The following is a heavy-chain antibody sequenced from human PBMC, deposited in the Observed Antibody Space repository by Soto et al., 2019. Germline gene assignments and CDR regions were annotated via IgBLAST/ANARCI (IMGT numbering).Heavy chain of an antibody. CDR1: GFTFSSYG. CDR2: IWYDGSNK. D-gene: IGHD6-13*01. J-gene: IGHJ5*02. V-gene: IGHV3-33*01. CDR3: ARDYHSSSWYRFDP. Sequence: QVQLVESGGGVVQPGRSLRLSCAASGFTFSSYGMHWVRQAPGKGLEWVSVIWYDGSNKYYADSVKGRFTISRDNSKNTLYLQMNSLRAEDTAVYYCARDYHSSSWYRFDPWGQGTLVTVSS.